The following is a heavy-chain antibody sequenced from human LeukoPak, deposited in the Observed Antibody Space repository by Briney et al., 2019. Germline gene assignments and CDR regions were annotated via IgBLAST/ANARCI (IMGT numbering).Heavy chain of an antibody. J-gene: IGHJ6*03. D-gene: IGHD3-9*01. V-gene: IGHV4-34*01. CDR2: INHSGST. CDR1: GGSFSGYY. CDR3: ASKGRYFDWPISYYYYMDL. Sequence: SETLSLTCAVYGGSFSGYYWSWIRQPPGKGLEWIGEINHSGSTNYSPSLKSRVTISVDTSKNQFSLKLSSVTAADTAVYYCASKGRYFDWPISYYYYMDLWGKGTTVTISS.